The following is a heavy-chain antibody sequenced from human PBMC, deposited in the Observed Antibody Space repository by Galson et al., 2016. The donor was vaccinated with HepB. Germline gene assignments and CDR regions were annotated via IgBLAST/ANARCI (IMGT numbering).Heavy chain of an antibody. V-gene: IGHV6-1*01. Sequence: CAISGDSVSSNSAAWNWIRQSPSRGLEWLGRTYYRSKWHNDYAVSVKSRITINPDTSKNQFSLQPNSVTPEDTAVYYCAREDYSSGWPLNWYFDLWGRGTLVSVSS. CDR1: GDSVSSNSAA. D-gene: IGHD6-19*01. J-gene: IGHJ2*01. CDR2: TYYRSKWHN. CDR3: AREDYSSGWPLNWYFDL.